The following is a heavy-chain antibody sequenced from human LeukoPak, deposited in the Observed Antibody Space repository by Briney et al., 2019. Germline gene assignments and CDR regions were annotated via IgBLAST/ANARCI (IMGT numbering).Heavy chain of an antibody. Sequence: SVKVSCKASGGTFISYAISWVRQAPGQGLEWMGGIIPIFGTANYAQKFQGRVTITADESTSTAYMELSSLRSEDTAVYYCARDYRDGSYYSHFDYWGQGTLVTVSS. V-gene: IGHV1-69*01. CDR3: ARDYRDGSYYSHFDY. J-gene: IGHJ4*02. CDR2: IIPIFGTA. CDR1: GGTFISYA. D-gene: IGHD1-26*01.